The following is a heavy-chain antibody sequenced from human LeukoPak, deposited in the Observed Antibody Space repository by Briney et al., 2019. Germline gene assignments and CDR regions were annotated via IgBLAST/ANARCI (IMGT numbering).Heavy chain of an antibody. J-gene: IGHJ4*02. Sequence: GGSLRLSCAASGFTFSSYSMSWVRQAPGKGLEWVANIKQDGSEKYYVDSVKGRFTISRDNAKNSLYLQMNSLRAEDTAGYYCARGPPIAAAGTFWGPGTLVTVSS. CDR2: IKQDGSEK. CDR1: GFTFSSYS. D-gene: IGHD6-13*01. V-gene: IGHV3-7*01. CDR3: ARGPPIAAAGTF.